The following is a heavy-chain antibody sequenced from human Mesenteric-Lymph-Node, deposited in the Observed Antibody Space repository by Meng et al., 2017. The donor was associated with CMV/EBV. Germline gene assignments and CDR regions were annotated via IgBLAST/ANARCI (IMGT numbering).Heavy chain of an antibody. J-gene: IGHJ4*02. CDR3: GRDGRPYSVDE. D-gene: IGHD1-26*01. CDR1: GFTFSDYY. V-gene: IGHV3-11*01. CDR2: ISGTANTK. Sequence: GESLKISCAASGFTFSDYYMSWIRQAPGKGLELVSYISGTANTKYYGSSVKGRFTISRDNVKGLLYLQMNSLRADDTAVYYCGRDGRPYSVDEWGQGTLVTVSS.